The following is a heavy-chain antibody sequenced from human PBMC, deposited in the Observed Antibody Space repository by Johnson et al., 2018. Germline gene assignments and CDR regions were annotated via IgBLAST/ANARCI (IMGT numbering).Heavy chain of an antibody. Sequence: EVQLVETGGGLVQPGGSLRLSCAASGFTFSSYAMSWVRQAPGKGLEWVSAISGSGGSTYYADSVKGRFTIPRENSKNTLYLQMNSRRAEDTAVYYCAKDILYYYDSSGYPQHWGQGTLVTVSS. V-gene: IGHV3-23*04. J-gene: IGHJ1*01. D-gene: IGHD3-22*01. CDR2: ISGSGGST. CDR3: AKDILYYYDSSGYPQH. CDR1: GFTFSSYA.